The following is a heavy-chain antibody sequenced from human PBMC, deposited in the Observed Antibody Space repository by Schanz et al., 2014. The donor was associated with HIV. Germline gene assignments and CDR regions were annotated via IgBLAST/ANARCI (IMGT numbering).Heavy chain of an antibody. D-gene: IGHD3-9*01. Sequence: QVQLVQSGAEVKKPGASVKLSCKASGYTFGNYYIHWVRQAPGEGLEWMGIINPPGGTTTFAQKFRDRVTMTRDTSTSTAYMELSRLRSDDTAVYYCARGRYFDWLSFGGGSSVYGLDVWGQGTTVTVSS. CDR1: GYTFGNYY. CDR2: INPPGGTT. CDR3: ARGRYFDWLSFGGGSSVYGLDV. J-gene: IGHJ6*02. V-gene: IGHV1-46*01.